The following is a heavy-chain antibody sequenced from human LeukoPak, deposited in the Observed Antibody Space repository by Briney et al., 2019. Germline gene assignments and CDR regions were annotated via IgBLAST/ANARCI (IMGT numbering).Heavy chain of an antibody. D-gene: IGHD5-24*01. CDR2: IIPILGIA. CDR3: ARQARDGYDY. CDR1: GGTFSSYA. V-gene: IGHV1-69*04. Sequence: ASVKVSCKASGGTFSSYAISWVRQAPGQGLEWMGRIIPILGIANYAQKLQGRVTMTTDTSTSTAYMELRSLRSDDTAVYYCARQARDGYDYWGQGTLVTVSS. J-gene: IGHJ4*02.